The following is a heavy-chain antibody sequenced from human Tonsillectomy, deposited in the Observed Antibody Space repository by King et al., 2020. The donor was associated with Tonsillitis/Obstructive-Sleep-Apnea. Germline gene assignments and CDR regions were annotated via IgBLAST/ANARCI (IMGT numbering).Heavy chain of an antibody. Sequence: PLQESGPGLVKPSETLSLTCTVSGGSISSYYWSWIRQPPGKGLEWIGYIYYSGSTNYNPSLKSRVTISVDTSKNQFSLKLSSVTAADTAVYYCASGGHYIGFYYYYYMDVWGKGTTVTVSS. CDR2: IYYSGST. CDR3: ASGGHYIGFYYYYYMDV. V-gene: IGHV4-59*01. J-gene: IGHJ6*03. CDR1: GGSISSYY. D-gene: IGHD3-16*01.